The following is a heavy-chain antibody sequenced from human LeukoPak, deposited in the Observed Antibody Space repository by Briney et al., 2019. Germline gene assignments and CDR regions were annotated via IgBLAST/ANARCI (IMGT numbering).Heavy chain of an antibody. Sequence: SETLSLTCNVSGDSLGRYYWSWIRQPPGKTLEWLGHVYFSGVTTYNPSLKSRVTISVDTSKNQFSLKLNSVTAADTAVYYCARESGVSGSTVDFDYWGQGTLVTVTS. CDR1: GDSLGRYY. D-gene: IGHD1-7*01. J-gene: IGHJ4*02. CDR3: ARESGVSGSTVDFDY. CDR2: VYFSGVT. V-gene: IGHV4-59*01.